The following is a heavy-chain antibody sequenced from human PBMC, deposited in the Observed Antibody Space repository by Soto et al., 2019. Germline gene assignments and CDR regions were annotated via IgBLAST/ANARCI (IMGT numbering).Heavy chain of an antibody. V-gene: IGHV3-23*01. CDR2: ISGGGGTT. CDR3: ARRAVAAIWYFDL. CDR1: GFTFSSYG. J-gene: IGHJ2*01. D-gene: IGHD6-19*01. Sequence: EVQLLESGGGLVQPGGSPRLSCAASGFTFSSYGMSWVRQAPGKGLEWVSVISGGGGTTYYVDSVKGRFTISRDNSKNTLYLQMHSLRVEDTAVYYCARRAVAAIWYFDLWGRGTLVTVSS.